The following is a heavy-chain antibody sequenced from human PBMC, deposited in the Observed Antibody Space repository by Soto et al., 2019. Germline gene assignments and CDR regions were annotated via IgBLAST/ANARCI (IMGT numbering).Heavy chain of an antibody. CDR1: VFTFSRNT. CDR2: ITSSGSYV. V-gene: IGHV3-21*01. CDR3: VKDEGIEAMDV. J-gene: IGHJ6*02. D-gene: IGHD3-3*02. Sequence: GSLRLSCLTSVFTFSRNTMNWVHQAPGKGLEWVASITSSGSYVYYADSVKGRFSASRDNAKNSLSLQMDSLRPDDTAIYFCVKDEGIEAMDVWGQGTTVTVS.